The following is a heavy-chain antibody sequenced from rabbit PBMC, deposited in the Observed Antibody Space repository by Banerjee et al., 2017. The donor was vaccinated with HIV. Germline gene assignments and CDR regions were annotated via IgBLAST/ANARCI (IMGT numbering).Heavy chain of an antibody. CDR1: GFSFSSGYY. CDR3: AKSNAGDGGDGYAL. V-gene: IGHV1S40*01. Sequence: QSLEESGGGLVKPGASLTLTCTASGFSFSSGYYMCWVRQAPGKGLEWIACIGVGYGGTYYAGWAKGRFTVSKTSSTTVTLQMTSLTAADTATYFCAKSNAGDGGDGYALWGPGTLVTVS. J-gene: IGHJ4*01. D-gene: IGHD4-2*01. CDR2: IGVGYGGT.